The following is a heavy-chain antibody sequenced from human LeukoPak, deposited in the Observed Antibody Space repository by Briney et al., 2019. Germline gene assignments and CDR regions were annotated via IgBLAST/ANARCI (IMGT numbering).Heavy chain of an antibody. Sequence: PSETLSLTCTVSGGSISSSSYYWGWIRQPPGKGLEWIGSIYYSGSTYYNPSLKSRVTISVDTSKNQFSLKLSSVTAADTAVYYCAGTSPRGYCSGGSCYWYWGQGTLVTVSS. CDR3: AGTSPRGYCSGGSCYWY. V-gene: IGHV4-39*07. CDR1: GGSISSSSYY. D-gene: IGHD2-15*01. J-gene: IGHJ4*02. CDR2: IYYSGST.